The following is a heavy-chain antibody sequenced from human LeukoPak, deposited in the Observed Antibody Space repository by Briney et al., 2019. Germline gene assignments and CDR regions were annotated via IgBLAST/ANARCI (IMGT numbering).Heavy chain of an antibody. Sequence: PSETLSLTCTVSGGSISSGSYYWGWIRQPAGKGLEWIGRIYTSGSTNYNPSLKSRVTISVDTSKNQFSLKLSSVTAADTAVYYCARQTIAAAGSGWFDPWGQGTLVTVSS. CDR3: ARQTIAAAGSGWFDP. CDR1: GGSISSGSYY. V-gene: IGHV4-61*02. J-gene: IGHJ5*02. D-gene: IGHD6-13*01. CDR2: IYTSGST.